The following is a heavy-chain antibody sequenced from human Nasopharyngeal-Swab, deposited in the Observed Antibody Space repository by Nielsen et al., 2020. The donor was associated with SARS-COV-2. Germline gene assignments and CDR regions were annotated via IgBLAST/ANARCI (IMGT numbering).Heavy chain of an antibody. V-gene: IGHV4-61*01. J-gene: IGHJ5*02. CDR2: IYYSGST. D-gene: IGHD4/OR15-4a*01. CDR1: GGSVSSGSYY. CDR3: ARHVWGYGQGRDWFDP. Sequence: SETLSLTCTVSGGSVSSGSYYWSWIRQPPGKGLEWIGYIYYSGSTNYNPSVKSRVTISVDTSKNQFSLKLSSVTAADTAVYYCARHVWGYGQGRDWFDPWGQGTLVTVSS.